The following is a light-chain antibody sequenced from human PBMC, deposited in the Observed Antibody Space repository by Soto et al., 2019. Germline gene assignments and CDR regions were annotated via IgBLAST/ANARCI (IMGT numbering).Light chain of an antibody. J-gene: IGKJ5*01. Sequence: VFTQSPATRSLSPGERATLSCRASQTFSNSFLSWFQQIPGQAPRLLIYGASMRATGIPDRFSGSGSGTDFTLTISRLEPEDFAVYYCQQCGSSSTFGQGTRLEIK. V-gene: IGKV3-20*01. CDR1: QTFSNSF. CDR2: GAS. CDR3: QQCGSSST.